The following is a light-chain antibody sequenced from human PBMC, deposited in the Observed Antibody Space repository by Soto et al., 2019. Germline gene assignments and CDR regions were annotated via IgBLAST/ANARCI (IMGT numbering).Light chain of an antibody. CDR2: GAS. Sequence: EIVLTQSPGSLSLSPGERATLSCRARQNFDSSFFAWYHKRPRQAPRLLIYGASKKATGIPDRFSGSGAGTDFTLSSNGLDLQDVAVYYCQQYMSSVTFGQGTKVEIK. CDR3: QQYMSSVT. V-gene: IGKV3-20*01. J-gene: IGKJ1*01. CDR1: QNFDSSF.